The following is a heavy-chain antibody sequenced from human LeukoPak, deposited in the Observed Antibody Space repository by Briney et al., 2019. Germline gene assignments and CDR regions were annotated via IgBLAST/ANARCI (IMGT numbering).Heavy chain of an antibody. J-gene: IGHJ5*02. Sequence: VASVKVSCKASGGTFSSYTISWVRQAPGQGLGWMGRIIPILGIANYAQKFQGRVTITADKSTSTAYMELSSLRSEDTAVYYCARDPPLRYFDWFRSNWFDPWGQGTLVTVSS. CDR3: ARDPPLRYFDWFRSNWFDP. V-gene: IGHV1-69*04. D-gene: IGHD3-9*01. CDR1: GGTFSSYT. CDR2: IIPILGIA.